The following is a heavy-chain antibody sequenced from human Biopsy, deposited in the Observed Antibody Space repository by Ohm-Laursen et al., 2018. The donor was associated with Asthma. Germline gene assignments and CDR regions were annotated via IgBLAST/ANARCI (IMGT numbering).Heavy chain of an antibody. Sequence: SETLSLTCRVSGGYTGSSDHHWAWIRQAPGKGLEWIGSVFWSGSTHYSRSLERRVSISIDTATNEFSMKLWSVTPADTAVYSCARVVSYGDIYFGIDVWGPGNTVVVS. CDR2: VFWSGST. CDR3: ARVVSYGDIYFGIDV. V-gene: IGHV4-30-4*01. D-gene: IGHD4-17*01. CDR1: GGYTGSSDHH. J-gene: IGHJ6*02.